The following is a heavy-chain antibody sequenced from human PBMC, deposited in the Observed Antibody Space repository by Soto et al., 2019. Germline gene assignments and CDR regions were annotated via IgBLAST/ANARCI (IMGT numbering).Heavy chain of an antibody. CDR3: ARAIGPTLFDY. V-gene: IGHV3-13*04. J-gene: IGHJ4*02. Sequence: EVQLVESGGGWVQPGGSLRLSCSASGFTFSSYDMHWVRQGTGKGLECVSAIGTTGDTYYAGSVKGRFTISREKAKNSLYLQMNSLRAGDTAIYFCARAIGPTLFDYWGQGTLVTVSS. D-gene: IGHD3-22*01. CDR2: IGTTGDT. CDR1: GFTFSSYD.